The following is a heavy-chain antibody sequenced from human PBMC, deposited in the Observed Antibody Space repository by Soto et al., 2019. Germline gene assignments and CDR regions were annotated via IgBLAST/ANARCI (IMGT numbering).Heavy chain of an antibody. CDR1: GYTFTSYG. D-gene: IGHD2-2*02. J-gene: IGHJ4*02. V-gene: IGHV1-18*01. CDR2: ISAYNDNT. CDR3: ARDYCSSTSCYNPDY. Sequence: ASVKVSCKASGYTFTSYGISWVRQAPGQELEWMGWISAYNDNTNYAQKLQGRVAMTADTSQSTAYMELRSLTSDDTAVYYCARDYCSSTSCYNPDYWGQGTLVTVSS.